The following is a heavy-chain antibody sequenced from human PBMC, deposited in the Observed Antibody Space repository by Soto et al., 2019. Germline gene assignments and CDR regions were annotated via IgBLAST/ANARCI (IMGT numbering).Heavy chain of an antibody. Sequence: EVLLEESGGGLVQPGRSLRLSCATSGFIFDEYAIHWVRQSPGKGLEWVSGINWTGDIMGYPDSVKGRFTISRDSAETSLYLQMSSLRPEDTAFYYCAKDKTPRAYSGYEPSFNSWGQGTLVTVSS. D-gene: IGHD5-12*01. J-gene: IGHJ4*02. CDR3: AKDKTPRAYSGYEPSFNS. V-gene: IGHV3-9*01. CDR1: GFIFDEYA. CDR2: INWTGDIM.